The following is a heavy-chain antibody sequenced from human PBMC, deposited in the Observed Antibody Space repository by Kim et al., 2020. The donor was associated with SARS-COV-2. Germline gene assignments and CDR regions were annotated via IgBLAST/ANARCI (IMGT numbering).Heavy chain of an antibody. CDR2: SKSKTDGGTI. CDR1: GFTFSNAW. CDR3: TTDLKGSRNYSIGY. Sequence: GGSLRLSCTASGFTFSNAWMNWVRQAPGKGLEWVGRSKSKTDGGTIDYAAPVKGRFTISRDDSTNRLYLQMNSLKTEDTAVYFCTTDLKGSRNYSIGYWGQGTLVTVSS. J-gene: IGHJ4*02. V-gene: IGHV3-15*01. D-gene: IGHD3-10*01.